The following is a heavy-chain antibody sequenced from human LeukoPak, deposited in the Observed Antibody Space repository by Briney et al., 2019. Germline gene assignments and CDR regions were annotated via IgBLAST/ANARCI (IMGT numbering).Heavy chain of an antibody. D-gene: IGHD1-26*01. CDR1: GGSISSYY. CDR2: IYTSGST. J-gene: IGHJ6*03. Sequence: SETLSLTCTVSGGSISSYYWSWIRQPAGKGLEWIGRIYTSGSTNYNPSLKSRVTMSVDTSKKQFSLKLSSVTAADTAVYYCARAGAHYYYYYYMDVWGKGTTVTVSS. V-gene: IGHV4-4*07. CDR3: ARAGAHYYYYYYMDV.